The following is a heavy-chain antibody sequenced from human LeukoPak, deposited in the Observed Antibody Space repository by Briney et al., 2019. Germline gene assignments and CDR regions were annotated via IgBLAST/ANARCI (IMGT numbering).Heavy chain of an antibody. V-gene: IGHV4-31*03. CDR1: GGSISSGDYY. CDR3: ARISVVVTATEGRNDAFDI. D-gene: IGHD2-21*02. Sequence: NTSQTLSLTCTVSGGSISSGDYYWSWIRQHPGKGLEWIGSTSYSGSTYYNPSLKSRVTISVDTSKNQFSLRLSSVTAADTAVYYCARISVVVTATEGRNDAFDIWGQGTMVTVSS. CDR2: TSYSGST. J-gene: IGHJ3*02.